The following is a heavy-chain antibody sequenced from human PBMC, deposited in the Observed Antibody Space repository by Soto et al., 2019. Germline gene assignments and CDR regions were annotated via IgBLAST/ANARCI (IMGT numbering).Heavy chain of an antibody. J-gene: IGHJ5*02. CDR3: ARGQRFSDWFDP. Sequence: SETLSLTCSVSGGTISGYYWTWIRQPAGKGLEWIGRIYSSGSTKYNPSLQSRVTMSLDTSNNQFSLRLTSVTAADTAVYYCARGQRFSDWFDPWGQGTLVTVSS. D-gene: IGHD3-3*01. V-gene: IGHV4-4*07. CDR1: GGTISGYY. CDR2: IYSSGST.